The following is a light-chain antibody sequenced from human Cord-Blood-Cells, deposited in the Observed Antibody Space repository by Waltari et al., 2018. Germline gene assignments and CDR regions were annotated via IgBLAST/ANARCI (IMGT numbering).Light chain of an antibody. CDR2: GTS. CDR1: RSVSSSY. Sequence: EIVLTQSPGTLSLSPGERATLSCRASRSVSSSYLAWYQQKPGQAPSLRSYGTSSRATGIPDRFSGSGSGTDVTLTISRLEPEDFAVYYCQQYGSSRAITFGQGTRLEIK. V-gene: IGKV3-20*01. J-gene: IGKJ5*01. CDR3: QQYGSSRAIT.